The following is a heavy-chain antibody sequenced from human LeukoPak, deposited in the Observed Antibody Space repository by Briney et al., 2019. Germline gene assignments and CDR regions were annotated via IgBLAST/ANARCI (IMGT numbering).Heavy chain of an antibody. D-gene: IGHD1-26*01. J-gene: IGHJ6*03. CDR3: AKAKWELLRYYYYYYMDV. CDR1: GFTFSSYG. Sequence: GGSLRLSCAASGFTFSSYGMHWVRQAPGKGLEWVAFIRYDGTNKYYADSVKGRFTISRDNAKNSLYLQMNSLRAEDTAVYYCAKAKWELLRYYYYYYMDVWGKGTTVTISS. CDR2: IRYDGTNK. V-gene: IGHV3-30*02.